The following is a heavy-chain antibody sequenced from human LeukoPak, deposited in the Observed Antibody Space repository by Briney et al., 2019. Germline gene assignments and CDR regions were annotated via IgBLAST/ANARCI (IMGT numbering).Heavy chain of an antibody. CDR1: GGSFSGYY. CDR3: ARRGDSLKIAKYYFDY. D-gene: IGHD5-18*01. V-gene: IGHV4-34*01. J-gene: IGHJ4*02. CDR2: INHSGST. Sequence: SVTLSLTCAVYGGSFSGYYWSWIRQPPGKGLEWIGEINHSGSTNYNPSLKSRVTISVDTYKNQFSLKLSSVTAADTAVYYCARRGDSLKIAKYYFDYWGQGTLVTVSS.